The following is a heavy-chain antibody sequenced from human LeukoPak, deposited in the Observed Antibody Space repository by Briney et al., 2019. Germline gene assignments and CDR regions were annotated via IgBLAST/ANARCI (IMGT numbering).Heavy chain of an antibody. CDR3: AKHYGSNSMADY. Sequence: PGGSLRLSCAASGFTFNNYAMSWVRQAPGKGLEWVSAISGSGSNTYYADSVKGRFTISRDNSKNTLYLQMNSLRAEETAVYYCAKHYGSNSMADYWGQGTLVTVSS. J-gene: IGHJ4*02. D-gene: IGHD4-23*01. V-gene: IGHV3-23*01. CDR1: GFTFNNYA. CDR2: ISGSGSNT.